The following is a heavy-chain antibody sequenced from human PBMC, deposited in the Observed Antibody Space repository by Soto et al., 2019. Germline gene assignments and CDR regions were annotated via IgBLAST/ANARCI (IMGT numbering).Heavy chain of an antibody. V-gene: IGHV4-4*02. CDR3: ARDRRLGYYVSSGYYLYYYYVMDV. CDR2: IYHSGST. CDR1: GGSISSSNW. D-gene: IGHD3-22*01. Sequence: PSETLSLTCAVSGGSISSSNWWSWVRQPPGKGLEWIGEIYHSGSTNYNPSLKSRVTISVDKSKNQFSLKLSSVTAADTAVYYSARDRRLGYYVSSGYYLYYYYVMDVWGQGTTVTVSS. J-gene: IGHJ6*02.